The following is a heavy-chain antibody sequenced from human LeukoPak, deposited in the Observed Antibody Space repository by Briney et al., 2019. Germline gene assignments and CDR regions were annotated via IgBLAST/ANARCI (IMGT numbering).Heavy chain of an antibody. CDR1: GGSFSGYY. CDR3: XXGRXXSXXGYYTHPIPMLXX. J-gene: IGHJ4*02. D-gene: IGHD3-3*01. Sequence: SETLSLTCGVYGGSFSGYYWSWIRQPPGKGLEWIGEINHSGSTNYNPSLKSRVTISVDTSKIQFSLKLSSVTAADTAVYYCXXGRXXSXXGYYTHPIPMLXXWGQGTLVTXSS. CDR2: INHSGST. V-gene: IGHV4-34*01.